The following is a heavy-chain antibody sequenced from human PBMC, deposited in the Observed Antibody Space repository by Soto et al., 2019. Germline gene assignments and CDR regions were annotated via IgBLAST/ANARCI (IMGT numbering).Heavy chain of an antibody. D-gene: IGHD4-4*01. Sequence: NPSETLSLTCAVYGGSFSGYSWSWLRQPPGKGQEWLGEINHSGSTNYNPSLKSRVTISVDTSKNQFSLKLSSVTAADTAVYYCARDRLQFVSRPYNWFDPWGQGTLVTVSS. CDR3: ARDRLQFVSRPYNWFDP. CDR1: GGSFSGYS. CDR2: INHSGST. V-gene: IGHV4-34*01. J-gene: IGHJ5*02.